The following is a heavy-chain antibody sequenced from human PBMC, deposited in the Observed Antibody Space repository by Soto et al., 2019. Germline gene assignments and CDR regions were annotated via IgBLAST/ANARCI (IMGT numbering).Heavy chain of an antibody. CDR3: ARRGYSGYEIDY. J-gene: IGHJ4*02. D-gene: IGHD5-12*01. V-gene: IGHV3-64*01. CDR1: GFTFSSYA. CDR2: ISSNGGGT. Sequence: EVQLVESGGGLVQPGGSLRLSCAASGFTFSSYAMHWVRQAPGKGLEYVSDISSNGGGTYYANSVKGRFTISRDNSKNTLYLQMGSLRAEDMAVYYCARRGYSGYEIDYWGQGTLVTVSS.